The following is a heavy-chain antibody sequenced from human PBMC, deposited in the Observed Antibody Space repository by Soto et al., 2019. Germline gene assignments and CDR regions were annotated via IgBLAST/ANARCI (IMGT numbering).Heavy chain of an antibody. CDR1: GCSISSGGYS. V-gene: IGHV4-30-2*01. D-gene: IGHD2-21*01. CDR3: ARGPYIKHSLFDY. Sequence: TLSLTCAVCGCSISSGGYSWSWTLQPPGKGLEWIGCIYHSGSTYNPSLKSRVTISVDRSKNQFSLKLNSVTAADTAVYYCARGPYIKHSLFDYFGQRNLVTVFS. CDR2: IYHSGST. J-gene: IGHJ4*02.